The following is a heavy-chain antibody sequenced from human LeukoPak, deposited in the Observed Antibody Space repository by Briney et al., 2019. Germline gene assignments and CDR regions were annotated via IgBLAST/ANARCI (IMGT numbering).Heavy chain of an antibody. D-gene: IGHD5-24*01. J-gene: IGHJ3*02. CDR1: GFTFSSYA. V-gene: IGHV3-64*01. CDR2: ITRNGGST. CDR3: ARESRDGYNLFNHAFDI. Sequence: GGSLRLSCAASGFTFSSYAMHWVRQAPGKGLEYVSAITRNGGSTYYANSVQGRFTISRDNSKNTLYLQMNSLRAEDTAVYYCARESRDGYNLFNHAFDIWGQGTMVTVSS.